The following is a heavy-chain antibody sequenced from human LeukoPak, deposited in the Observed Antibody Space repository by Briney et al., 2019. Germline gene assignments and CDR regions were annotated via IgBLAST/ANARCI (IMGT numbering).Heavy chain of an antibody. Sequence: SETLSLTCTVSGGSISSYYWSWIRQPPGKGLEWIGYIYYSGSTNYNPSLKSRVTISVDTSKNQFSLKLSSVTAADTAVYYCASVLRFLPHDAFDIWGQGTMVTVSS. CDR3: ASVLRFLPHDAFDI. D-gene: IGHD3-3*01. V-gene: IGHV4-59*12. CDR2: IYYSGST. J-gene: IGHJ3*02. CDR1: GGSISSYY.